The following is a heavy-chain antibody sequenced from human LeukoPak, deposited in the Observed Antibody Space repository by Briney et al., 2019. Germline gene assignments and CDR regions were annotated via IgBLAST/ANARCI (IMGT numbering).Heavy chain of an antibody. CDR1: GGSISSYY. Sequence: PSETLSLTCTVSGGSISSYYWSWVRQPPGKGLEWIGYIYYSGSTNYNPSLKSRVTISVDTSKNQFSLKLSSVTAADTAVYYCARHGGTVAVNDAFDVWGQGTVVTVSS. CDR3: ARHGGTVAVNDAFDV. V-gene: IGHV4-59*08. CDR2: IYYSGST. D-gene: IGHD1-1*01. J-gene: IGHJ3*01.